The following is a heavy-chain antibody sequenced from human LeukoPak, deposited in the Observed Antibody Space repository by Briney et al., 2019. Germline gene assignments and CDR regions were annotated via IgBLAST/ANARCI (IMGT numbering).Heavy chain of an antibody. V-gene: IGHV4-34*01. CDR3: ARGNYYGDYSNIDY. Sequence: PSETLSLTCAVYGGSFSGYYWSWIRQPPGKGLEWIGEINHSGSTNYNPSLKSRVTISVDTSKNQFSLKLSSVTAADTAVYCCARGNYYGDYSNIDYWGQGTLVTVSS. CDR1: GGSFSGYY. D-gene: IGHD4-17*01. CDR2: INHSGST. J-gene: IGHJ4*02.